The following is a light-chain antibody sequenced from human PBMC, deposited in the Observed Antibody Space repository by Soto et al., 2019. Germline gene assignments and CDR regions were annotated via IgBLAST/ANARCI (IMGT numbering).Light chain of an antibody. CDR1: QSIGTY. Sequence: EVVLTQSPDTLSLSPGERATLSCWASQSIGTYLAWYQHKLGQAPRLLIYDASNRATGIPARFSGSGSGTDFTLTINSLEPEDFAVYYCQQRSGWPSFGQGTKQEIK. CDR2: DAS. J-gene: IGKJ2*01. CDR3: QQRSGWPS. V-gene: IGKV3-11*01.